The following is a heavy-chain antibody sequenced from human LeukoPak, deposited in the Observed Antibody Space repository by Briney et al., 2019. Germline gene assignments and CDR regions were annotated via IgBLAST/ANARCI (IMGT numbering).Heavy chain of an antibody. CDR2: INHNGNVN. CDR1: GFTFSSYW. CDR3: AREGYGDYYPLRY. J-gene: IGHJ4*02. D-gene: IGHD4-17*01. Sequence: GGSLTLSCAASGFTFSSYWMNWARQAPGEGLGWVASINHNGNVNYYVDSVKGRFTISRDNAKNSLYLQMSNLRAEDTAVYFCAREGYGDYYPLRYWGQGTLVTVSS. V-gene: IGHV3-7*03.